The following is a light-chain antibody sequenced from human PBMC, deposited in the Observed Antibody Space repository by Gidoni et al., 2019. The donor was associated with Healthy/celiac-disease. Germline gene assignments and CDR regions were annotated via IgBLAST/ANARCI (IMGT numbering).Light chain of an antibody. CDR2: KAS. Sequence: DIQMPQSPSTLSASVGDRVTITCRASQSISSWLAWYQQKPGKAPKLLIYKASSLESGVPSRFSGSGSGTEFTLTISSLQPDDFATYYCQQYNSYRCSFGQGTKLEIK. V-gene: IGKV1-5*03. J-gene: IGKJ2*04. CDR3: QQYNSYRCS. CDR1: QSISSW.